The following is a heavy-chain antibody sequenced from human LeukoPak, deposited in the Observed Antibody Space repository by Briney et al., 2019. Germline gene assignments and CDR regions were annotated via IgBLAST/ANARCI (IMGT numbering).Heavy chain of an antibody. CDR3: AKSGWNYGDYFDY. D-gene: IGHD1-7*01. CDR1: GFTFSSYA. V-gene: IGHV3-23*01. Sequence: GGSLRLSCAASGFTFSSYAMSWVRQAPGKGLEWVSAISGSGGSTYYADSVRGRFTISRDNSKNTLYLQMNSLRAEDTAVYYCAKSGWNYGDYFDYWGQGTLVTVSS. CDR2: ISGSGGST. J-gene: IGHJ4*02.